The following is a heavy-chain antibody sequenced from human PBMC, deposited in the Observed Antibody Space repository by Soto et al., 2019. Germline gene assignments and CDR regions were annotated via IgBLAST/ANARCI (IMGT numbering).Heavy chain of an antibody. CDR1: GFSLSTSGVG. D-gene: IGHD6-13*01. CDR2: IYSDDDK. V-gene: IGHV2-5*02. CDR3: THPPGIPDV. J-gene: IGHJ6*02. Sequence: QITLKESGPTLVKPTQTLTLTCTFSGFSLSTSGVGVGWIRQPPGKALEWLALIYSDDDKRYSPSLKSRITSXKDTTKNQVVLTMTDMDPVDTAPYYCTHPPGIPDVWGPGTTVTVSS.